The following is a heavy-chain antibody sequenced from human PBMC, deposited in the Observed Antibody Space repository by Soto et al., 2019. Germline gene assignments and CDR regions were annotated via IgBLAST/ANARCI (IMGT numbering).Heavy chain of an antibody. J-gene: IGHJ6*02. CDR2: IITNFDTT. Sequence: QVHLVQSGAEVKKPGSSVKVSCKASGGTFSRYAISWVRQAPGQGLEWMGGIITNFDTTTYAQKFQGRVTITADELTSTAYVEVSSLRSEDTAVYYCARDLTLYVHSGMVTDDFGMDGWGQGTTVTVSS. V-gene: IGHV1-69*01. CDR3: ARDLTLYVHSGMVTDDFGMDG. CDR1: GGTFSRYA. D-gene: IGHD2-21*02.